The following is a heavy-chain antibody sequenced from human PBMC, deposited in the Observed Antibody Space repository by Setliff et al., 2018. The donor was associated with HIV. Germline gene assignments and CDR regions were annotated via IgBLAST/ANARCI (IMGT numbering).Heavy chain of an antibody. Sequence: GSLRLSCEASEPTFYAMHWVRQAPGKGLEWLAVISYDGTSKYYADSVKGRFTISRDNSKSTQYLQMNSLRTEDTAVYYCARDRHYDTLTGFPYFDYWGQGTLVTVSS. D-gene: IGHD3-9*01. CDR1: EPTFYA. J-gene: IGHJ4*02. V-gene: IGHV3-30*04. CDR2: ISYDGTSK. CDR3: ARDRHYDTLTGFPYFDY.